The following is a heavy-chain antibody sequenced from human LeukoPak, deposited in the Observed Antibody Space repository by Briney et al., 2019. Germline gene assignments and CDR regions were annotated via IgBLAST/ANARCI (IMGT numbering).Heavy chain of an antibody. CDR1: GFTFSSYS. V-gene: IGHV3-21*01. D-gene: IGHD6-19*01. CDR3: ARGGIAVADGMDV. Sequence: GGSLRLSCAASGFTFSSYSMNWDRQAPGKGLEWVSSISSSSSYIYYADSVKGRFTISRDNAKNSLYLQMNSLRAEDTAVYYCARGGIAVADGMDVWGQGTTVTVSS. J-gene: IGHJ6*02. CDR2: ISSSSSYI.